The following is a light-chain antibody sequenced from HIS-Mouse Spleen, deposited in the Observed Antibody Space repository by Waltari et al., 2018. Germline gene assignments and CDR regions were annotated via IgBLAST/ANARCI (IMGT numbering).Light chain of an antibody. CDR3: YSTDSSGNHRV. J-gene: IGLJ2*01. V-gene: IGLV3-10*01. CDR1: ALPKKY. CDR2: EDS. Sequence: SYELTQPPSVPVSPGQTARFTCSGDALPKKYAYWYQQKSGQAPVLVIYEDSKRPSGTPERFSGSSSGTMATVTISGAQVEDEADYYCYSTDSSGNHRVFGGGTKLTVL.